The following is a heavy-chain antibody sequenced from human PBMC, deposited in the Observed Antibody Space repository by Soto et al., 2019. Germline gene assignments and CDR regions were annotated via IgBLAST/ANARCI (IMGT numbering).Heavy chain of an antibody. V-gene: IGHV3-74*01. Sequence: GSLRLSCVASGFSLSDHWMHWVRQVPGKGLVHVSRIRTDGGYTNYADFVEGRFTISRDNAKNTLYLQMNSLRAEDTAVYFCGRDHYGFNSIDQGGQGTLVTVSS. CDR1: GFSLSDHW. CDR2: IRTDGGYT. CDR3: GRDHYGFNSIDQ. J-gene: IGHJ4*02. D-gene: IGHD4-17*01.